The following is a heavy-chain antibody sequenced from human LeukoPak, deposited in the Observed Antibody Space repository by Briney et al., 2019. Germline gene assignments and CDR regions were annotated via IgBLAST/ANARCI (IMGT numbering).Heavy chain of an antibody. CDR1: GFTFSTYS. J-gene: IGHJ4*02. V-gene: IGHV3-48*02. CDR3: ATGAATDY. D-gene: IGHD3-10*01. CDR2: ISSSSSTI. Sequence: GGSLRLSCAASGFTFSTYSMNWVRQAPGKGLEWVSYISSSSSTIYYADSVKGRFTISRDNAKNSLYLQTNSLRDEDTAVYYCATGAATDYWGEGTLVTVSS.